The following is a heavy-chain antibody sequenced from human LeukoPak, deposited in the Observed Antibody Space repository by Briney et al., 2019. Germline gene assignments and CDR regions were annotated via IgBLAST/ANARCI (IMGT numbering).Heavy chain of an antibody. CDR1: GFTFSSYW. D-gene: IGHD2-15*01. J-gene: IGHJ4*02. Sequence: PGGSLRLSCVASGFTFSSYWMSWVRQAPGKGLEWVANINKDGSEKYYLDSVKGRFTISRDNVMDSLYLQMNSLRAEDTAVYYCARRYCSGGSCYSVDYWGQGTLVTVSS. CDR2: INKDGSEK. CDR3: ARRYCSGGSCYSVDY. V-gene: IGHV3-7*01.